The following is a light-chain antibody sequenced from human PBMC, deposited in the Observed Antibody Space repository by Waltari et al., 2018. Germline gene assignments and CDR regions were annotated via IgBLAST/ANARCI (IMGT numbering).Light chain of an antibody. Sequence: QSALTQPRSVSGSPGQSVTISCTGTSSDVGGVSDVAVFQQYPGEAPKLIIYEVTKRPSGVPGSFSGSKSRITASLTLVGLQVQDESDYSCCPYAGFYTYVFGTGTKTPVL. CDR3: CPYAGFYTYV. J-gene: IGLJ1*01. CDR2: EVT. V-gene: IGLV2-11*01. CDR1: SSDVGGVSD.